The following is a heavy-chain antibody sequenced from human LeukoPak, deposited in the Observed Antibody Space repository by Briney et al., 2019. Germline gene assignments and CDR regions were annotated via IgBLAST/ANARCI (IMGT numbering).Heavy chain of an antibody. D-gene: IGHD2-21*01. CDR2: IYYSGST. V-gene: IGHV4-39*07. J-gene: IGHJ3*02. CDR1: GGSISSSSYY. CDR3: ARDIHPEHIVVVGSKFAFDI. Sequence: PSETLSLTCTVSGGSISSSSYYWGWIRQPPGKGLEWIGSIYYSGSTYYNPSLKSRVTISVDTSKNQFSLKLSSVTAADTAVYYCARDIHPEHIVVVGSKFAFDIWGQGTMVTVSS.